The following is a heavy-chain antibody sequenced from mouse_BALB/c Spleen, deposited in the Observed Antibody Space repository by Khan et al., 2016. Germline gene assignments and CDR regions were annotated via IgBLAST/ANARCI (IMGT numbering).Heavy chain of an antibody. V-gene: IGHV1-80*01. CDR3: ARRYLSCVLPY. Sequence: QVQLQQSGAELVRPGSSVKISCKASGYAFSNYWMNWVKQRPGQGLEWIGQIYPGDGDTNYNGKFKGKATLTADKSSSTAYMQLSSIISGDSAVYYNARRYLSCVLPYWGQGTLVTVSA. CDR2: IYPGDGDT. J-gene: IGHJ3*01. CDR1: GYAFSNYW. D-gene: IGHD1-1*01.